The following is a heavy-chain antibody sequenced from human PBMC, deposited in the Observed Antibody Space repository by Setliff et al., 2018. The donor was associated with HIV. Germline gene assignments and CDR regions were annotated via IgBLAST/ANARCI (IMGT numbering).Heavy chain of an antibody. Sequence: ASVKVSCKASGYTFANYGMHWVRQAPGQRLEWMGWINADSGNTKYSQELQGRVSITRDTSASTAYMELNSLSSEDTAVYYCAITDVYRPIGDYWGQGTLVTVSS. CDR1: GYTFANYG. V-gene: IGHV1-3*01. CDR3: AITDVYRPIGDY. CDR2: INADSGNT. J-gene: IGHJ4*02.